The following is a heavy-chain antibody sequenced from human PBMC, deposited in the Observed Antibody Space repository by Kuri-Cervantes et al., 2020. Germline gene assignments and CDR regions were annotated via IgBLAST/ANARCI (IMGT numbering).Heavy chain of an antibody. V-gene: IGHV5-51*01. J-gene: IGHJ4*02. CDR3: ARHMKYYGSGSYYIAQPFDY. D-gene: IGHD3-10*01. CDR2: IFPDDSDT. Sequence: KVSCKGDGYNFNKYWIAWVRQMPGKGLEWMGNIFPDDSDTRYSPSFQGQVTISADRSTSTAYLQWSSLKASDTAMYYCARHMKYYGSGSYYIAQPFDYWGQGTLVTVSS. CDR1: GYNFNKYW.